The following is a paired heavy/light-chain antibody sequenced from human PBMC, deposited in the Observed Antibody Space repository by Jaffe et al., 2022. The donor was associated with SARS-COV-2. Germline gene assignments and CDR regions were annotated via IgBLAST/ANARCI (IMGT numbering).Light chain of an antibody. Sequence: DIQMTQSPSTLSASVGDRVTISCRASQSISGWLAWYQQKPGKAPKLLIYKASSLESGVPSRFSGSGSGTEFTLTISSLQPDDFATYYCQQYSNFSPWTFGQGTKVEVK. J-gene: IGKJ1*01. CDR1: QSISGW. CDR3: QQYSNFSPWT. V-gene: IGKV1-5*03. CDR2: KAS.
Heavy chain of an antibody. CDR2: IIPSVDIP. CDR3: ARNGVASIGDNYFFYPMDV. J-gene: IGHJ6*02. CDR1: GDTFNRYS. D-gene: IGHD3-10*01. Sequence: QDQLVQSGAEVKKPGSSVKVSCKASGDTFNRYSISWVRQAPGQGPEWMGRIIPSVDIPNYAQRFQGRVTITADKSTTTAYMELTSLTSEDTAVYYCARNGVASIGDNYFFYPMDVWGQGTTVTVSS. V-gene: IGHV1-69*02.